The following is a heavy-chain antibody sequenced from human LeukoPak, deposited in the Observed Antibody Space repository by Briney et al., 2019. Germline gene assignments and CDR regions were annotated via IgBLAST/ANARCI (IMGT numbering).Heavy chain of an antibody. CDR3: ARTLRIAAAGTGFDY. J-gene: IGHJ4*02. CDR1: GYTFTGYY. CDR2: INPNSGGT. V-gene: IGHV1-2*02. D-gene: IGHD6-13*01. Sequence: ASVKVSCKASGYTFTGYYIHWVRQAPGQGLEWMGWINPNSGGTNYAQKFQGRVTMTRDTSISTAYMELSRLRSDDTAVYYCARTLRIAAAGTGFDYWGQGTLVTVSS.